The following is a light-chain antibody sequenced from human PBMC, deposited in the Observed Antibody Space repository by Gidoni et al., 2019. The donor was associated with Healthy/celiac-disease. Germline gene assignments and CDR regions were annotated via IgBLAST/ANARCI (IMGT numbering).Light chain of an antibody. CDR3: QQLSSSPLT. CDR2: AAS. CDR1: QGISSY. J-gene: IGKJ3*01. Sequence: DIQFTQSPSFLSASVGDSVTITCRASQGISSYLAWYQQKPGKAPKLLIYAASTLQGGVPSRFSGSGSGTEFTLTISSLQPEDFATYSCQQLSSSPLTFGPGTKVDIK. V-gene: IGKV1-9*01.